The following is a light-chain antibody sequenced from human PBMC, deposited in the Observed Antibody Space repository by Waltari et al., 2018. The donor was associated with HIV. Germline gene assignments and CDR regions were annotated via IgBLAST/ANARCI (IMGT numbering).Light chain of an antibody. CDR1: AFSRHF. Sequence: SYELTQAPSVSVSPGQTAQITFSGDAFSRHFVFWYQQKSGQAPRMMIFKDNVRPSGIPARFSASSAGSTSTWTISGVQAEDEADYYFQAGHNSDSIFGGGTKLTVL. CDR2: KDN. V-gene: IGLV3-25*03. J-gene: IGLJ2*01. CDR3: QAGHNSDSI.